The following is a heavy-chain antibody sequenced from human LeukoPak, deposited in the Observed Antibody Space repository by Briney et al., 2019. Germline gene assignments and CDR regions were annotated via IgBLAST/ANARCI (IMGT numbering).Heavy chain of an antibody. J-gene: IGHJ4*02. Sequence: GGSLRLPCAASGFTFSSYAMSWVRQAPGKGLEWVSAISGSGDRTYYADSVKGRFTISRDNSKNTLYLQMNSLRVEDTAVYYCAKDTQKVVAGPCDFWGQGTLVTVSS. CDR1: GFTFSSYA. CDR3: AKDTQKVVAGPCDF. V-gene: IGHV3-23*01. D-gene: IGHD6-19*01. CDR2: ISGSGDRT.